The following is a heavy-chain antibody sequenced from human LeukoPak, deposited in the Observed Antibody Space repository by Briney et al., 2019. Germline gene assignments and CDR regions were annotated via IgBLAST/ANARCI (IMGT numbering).Heavy chain of an antibody. V-gene: IGHV4-34*01. Sequence: PSETLSLTCAVYGGSFSGYYWSWIRQPPGKGLEWIGEINHSGSTNYNPSLKSRVTISVDTSKNQFSLKLSSVTAADTAVYYCAPRIHYGDFNWFDPWGQGTLVTVSS. CDR1: GGSFSGYY. D-gene: IGHD4-17*01. CDR3: APRIHYGDFNWFDP. CDR2: INHSGST. J-gene: IGHJ5*02.